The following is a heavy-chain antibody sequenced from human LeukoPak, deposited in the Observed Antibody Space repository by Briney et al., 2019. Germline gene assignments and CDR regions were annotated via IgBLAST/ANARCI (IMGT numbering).Heavy chain of an antibody. CDR2: INPNSGGT. CDR1: GHTFTGYY. J-gene: IGHJ5*02. CDR3: ARDRWGYKDWFDP. Sequence: ASVRVSCKASGHTFTGYYMHWLRQAPGQGLEWMGWINPNSGGTNYAQKFQGRVTMTRDTSISTAYMELSRLRSDDTAVYYCARDRWGYKDWFDPWGQGTLVTVSS. V-gene: IGHV1-2*02. D-gene: IGHD1-14*01.